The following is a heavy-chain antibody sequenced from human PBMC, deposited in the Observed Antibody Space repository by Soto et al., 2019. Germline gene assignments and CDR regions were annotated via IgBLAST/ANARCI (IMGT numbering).Heavy chain of an antibody. V-gene: IGHV1-2*04. CDR3: AREYSTNGVCFRGLNYGMDV. CDR1: GYTFTGYY. D-gene: IGHD2-8*01. J-gene: IGHJ6*02. Sequence: QVQLVQSGAEVKKPGASVKVSCKASGYTFTGYYMHWVRQAPGQGLEWMGWINPNSGGTNYAQKFQGWVTMTRDTSISTAYMELSRLRSDDTAVYYCAREYSTNGVCFRGLNYGMDVWGQGTTVTVSS. CDR2: INPNSGGT.